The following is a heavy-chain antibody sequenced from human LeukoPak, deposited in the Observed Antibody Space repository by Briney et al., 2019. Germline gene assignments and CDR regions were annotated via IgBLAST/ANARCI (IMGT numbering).Heavy chain of an antibody. CDR3: ARGYRGAPLYGMDV. CDR2: ISYDGSNK. CDR1: GFTFSSYA. Sequence: GGPLRLSCAASGFTFSSYAMHWVRQAPGKGLEWVAVISYDGSNKYYADSVKGRFTISRDNSKNTLYLQMNSLRAEDTAEYYCARGYRGAPLYGMDVWGQGTTVTVSS. D-gene: IGHD4-23*01. J-gene: IGHJ6*02. V-gene: IGHV3-30*04.